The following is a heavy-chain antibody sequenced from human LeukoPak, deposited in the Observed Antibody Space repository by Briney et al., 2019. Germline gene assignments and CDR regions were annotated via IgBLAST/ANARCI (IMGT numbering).Heavy chain of an antibody. Sequence: GGSLRLSCAASGFTFSSYSMNWVRQAPGKGLEWVSSISSSSSYIYYAGSVKGRFTISRDNAKNSLYLQMNSLRAEDTAVYYCAREESTIVVVVAATMYYFDYWGQGTLVTVSS. V-gene: IGHV3-21*01. D-gene: IGHD2-15*01. J-gene: IGHJ4*02. CDR2: ISSSSSYI. CDR1: GFTFSSYS. CDR3: AREESTIVVVVAATMYYFDY.